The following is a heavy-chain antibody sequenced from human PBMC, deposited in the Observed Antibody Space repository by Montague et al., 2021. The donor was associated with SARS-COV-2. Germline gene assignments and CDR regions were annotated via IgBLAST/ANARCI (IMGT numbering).Heavy chain of an antibody. CDR2: TYYRSKWYN. CDR1: GDSVSSNTAT. Sequence: CAISGDSVSSNTATWNWIRQSPSRGLEWLRRTYYRSKWYNDYAVSVKSRVIINPDTSNNRISLQLNSVTPEDTAVYYCARAYCGGDCYFYWYFDLWGRGTLVTVSS. CDR3: ARAYCGGDCYFYWYFDL. V-gene: IGHV6-1*01. J-gene: IGHJ2*01. D-gene: IGHD2-21*02.